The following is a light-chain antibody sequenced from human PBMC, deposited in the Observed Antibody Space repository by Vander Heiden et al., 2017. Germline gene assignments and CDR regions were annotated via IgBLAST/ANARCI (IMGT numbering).Light chain of an antibody. J-gene: IGLJ2*01. Sequence: QSALTQPASVSGSPGQSITISCTGPSSDVGSYNLVSWYQQHPGKAPKFMIYEVSKRPSGVSNRFSGSKSGNTASLTISGLQAEDEADYYCCSYAGSVVFGGGTKLTVL. CDR2: EVS. CDR3: CSYAGSVV. CDR1: SSDVGSYNL. V-gene: IGLV2-23*02.